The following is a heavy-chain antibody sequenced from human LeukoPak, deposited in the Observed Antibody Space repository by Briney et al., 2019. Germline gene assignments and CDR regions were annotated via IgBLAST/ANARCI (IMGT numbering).Heavy chain of an antibody. CDR1: GGSISSYY. J-gene: IGHJ6*02. V-gene: IGHV4-59*01. Sequence: SETLSLTCTVSGGSISSYYWSWIRQPPGKGLEWIGYIYYSGSTNYNPSLKSRVTISVDTSKNQFSLKLSSVTAADTAVYYCARDRTYYYDSSGYYSTNYYYYYGMDVWGQGTTVTVSS. D-gene: IGHD3-22*01. CDR3: ARDRTYYYDSSGYYSTNYYYYYGMDV. CDR2: IYYSGST.